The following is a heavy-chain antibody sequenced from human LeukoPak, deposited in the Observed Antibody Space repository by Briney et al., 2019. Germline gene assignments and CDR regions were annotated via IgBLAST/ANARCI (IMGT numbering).Heavy chain of an antibody. Sequence: GGSLRLSCAASGSTFSSYWMHWVRQAPGKGLVWVSRINSDGSSTSYADSVKGRFTISRDNAKNTLYLQMNSLRAEDTAVYYCARASSGYYYFDYWGQGTLVTVSS. V-gene: IGHV3-74*01. CDR1: GSTFSSYW. D-gene: IGHD3-22*01. CDR2: INSDGSST. J-gene: IGHJ4*02. CDR3: ARASSGYYYFDY.